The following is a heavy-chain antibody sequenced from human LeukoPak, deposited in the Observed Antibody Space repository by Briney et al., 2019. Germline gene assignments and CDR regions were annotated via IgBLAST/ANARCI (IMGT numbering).Heavy chain of an antibody. CDR3: AREHAGGAIDY. Sequence: PSGTLSLTCTVSGGSISSYYWSWVRQPPGKGLEWIGYIYYSGSTNYNPSLKSRVTISVDTSKNQFSLKLSSVTAADTAVYYCAREHAGGAIDYWGQGTLVTVSS. J-gene: IGHJ4*02. D-gene: IGHD2-8*02. CDR2: IYYSGST. CDR1: GGSISSYY. V-gene: IGHV4-59*01.